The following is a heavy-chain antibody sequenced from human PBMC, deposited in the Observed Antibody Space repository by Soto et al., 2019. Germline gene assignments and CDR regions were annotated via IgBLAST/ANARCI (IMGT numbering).Heavy chain of an antibody. J-gene: IGHJ4*02. Sequence: SGGSLRLSCVASGFTCGDHYMDWVRQAPGQGLEWVGRIRNRANSHTTEYAASVKGRFSISRDDSKNTLYLQMNSLKTEDTAVYYCAAYYYDSSGYHGYWGQGTLVTVSS. V-gene: IGHV3-72*01. CDR3: AAYYYDSSGYHGY. CDR1: GFTCGDHY. CDR2: IRNRANSHTT. D-gene: IGHD3-22*01.